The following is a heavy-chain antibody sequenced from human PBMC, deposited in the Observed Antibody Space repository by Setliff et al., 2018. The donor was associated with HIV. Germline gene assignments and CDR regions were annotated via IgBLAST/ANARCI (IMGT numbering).Heavy chain of an antibody. CDR2: IYPGDSDT. CDR1: VNSFASYW. V-gene: IGHV5-51*01. CDR3: VRPPDDRWDDAFEI. Sequence: PGESLKISCRGSVNSFASYWIGWVRQMPGKGLEWMGIIYPGDSDTRYSPSFQGHVTISADKSISTAYLQWTSLKASDSAMYFCVRPPDDRWDDAFEIWGQGTMVTVSS. D-gene: IGHD1-26*01. J-gene: IGHJ3*02.